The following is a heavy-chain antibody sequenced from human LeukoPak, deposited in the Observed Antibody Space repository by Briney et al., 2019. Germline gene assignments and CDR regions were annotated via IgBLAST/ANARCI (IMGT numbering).Heavy chain of an antibody. J-gene: IGHJ4*02. Sequence: GGSLRLSCAASGFTFSNYIMNWVRQAPGEGLEWVSSISSSGSYIYYADSVKGRFTISRDNAKNSLYLQMNSLRAEDTAEYFCARDSRAVAADFDYWGQGTLVTVSS. D-gene: IGHD6-19*01. CDR1: GFTFSNYI. CDR2: ISSSGSYI. V-gene: IGHV3-21*01. CDR3: ARDSRAVAADFDY.